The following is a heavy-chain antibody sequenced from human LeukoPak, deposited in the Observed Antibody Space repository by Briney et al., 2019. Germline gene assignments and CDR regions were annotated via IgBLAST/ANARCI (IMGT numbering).Heavy chain of an antibody. CDR2: IIPIFGIA. Sequence: SVKVSCKASGGTFSSYAISWVRQAPGQGLEWMGRIIPIFGIANYAQKFQGRVTIAADKSTSTAYMELSSLRSEDTAVYYCAREIQLWLEDFYYYYGMDVWGQGTTVTVSS. CDR1: GGTFSSYA. V-gene: IGHV1-69*04. CDR3: AREIQLWLEDFYYYYGMDV. D-gene: IGHD5-18*01. J-gene: IGHJ6*02.